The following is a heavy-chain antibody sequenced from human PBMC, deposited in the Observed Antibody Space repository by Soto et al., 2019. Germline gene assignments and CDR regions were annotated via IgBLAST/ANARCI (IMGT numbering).Heavy chain of an antibody. Sequence: GWSLRHSCSSSGFTFSSYSMNWVLKSPFKGLELVSYISSSSSTIYYADSVKGRFTISRDSAKNSLYLQMNSLRAEDTAVYYCARHPERIAEIGWFEPWGQGTLVTVSS. CDR3: ARHPERIAEIGWFEP. CDR2: ISSSSSTI. CDR1: GFTFSSYS. D-gene: IGHD6-13*01. J-gene: IGHJ5*02. V-gene: IGHV3-48*01.